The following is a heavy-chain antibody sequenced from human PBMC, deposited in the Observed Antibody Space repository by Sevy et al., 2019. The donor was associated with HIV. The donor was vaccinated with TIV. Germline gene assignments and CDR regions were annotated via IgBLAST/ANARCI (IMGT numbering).Heavy chain of an antibody. CDR3: ARDSGYTGYE. CDR1: GFTFSTYS. J-gene: IGHJ4*02. D-gene: IGHD5-12*01. Sequence: GGSLRLSCATSGFTFSTYSMNWVRQAPGKGLEWVSSISRSSTYIYYTDSVKGRFTLSRDDARNSLYLQMNSLRVDDTAVYYCARDSGYTGYEWGPGTLVTVSP. CDR2: ISRSSTYI. V-gene: IGHV3-21*01.